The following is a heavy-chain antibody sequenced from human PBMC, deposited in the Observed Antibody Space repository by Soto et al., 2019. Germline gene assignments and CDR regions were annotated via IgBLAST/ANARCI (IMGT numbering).Heavy chain of an antibody. CDR1: GYTFTSYD. CDR2: MNTNSGNT. Sequence: QVQLVQSGAEVKKPGASVKVSCKASGYTFTSYDINWVRQATGQGLEYLGWMNTNSGNTGYVQKFQGRVTMTRDTSISTAYMELSSLGSEDTAVYFCARGVKYGAYSRWFDPWGQGTLVTVSS. J-gene: IGHJ5*02. D-gene: IGHD4-17*01. V-gene: IGHV1-8*01. CDR3: ARGVKYGAYSRWFDP.